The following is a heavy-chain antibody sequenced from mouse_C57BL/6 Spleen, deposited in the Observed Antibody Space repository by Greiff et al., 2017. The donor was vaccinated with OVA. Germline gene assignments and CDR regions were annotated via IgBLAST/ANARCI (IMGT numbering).Heavy chain of an antibody. CDR3: ARRIYYYGSSWDYFDY. CDR2: IHPNSGST. Sequence: VQLQQPGAELVKPGASVKLSCKASGYTFTSYWMHWVKQRPGHGLEWIGMIHPNSGSTNYNEKFKSKATLTVDKSSSTAYMQLSSLTSEDSAVYYCARRIYYYGSSWDYFDYWGQGTTLTVSS. D-gene: IGHD1-1*01. CDR1: GYTFTSYW. V-gene: IGHV1-64*01. J-gene: IGHJ2*01.